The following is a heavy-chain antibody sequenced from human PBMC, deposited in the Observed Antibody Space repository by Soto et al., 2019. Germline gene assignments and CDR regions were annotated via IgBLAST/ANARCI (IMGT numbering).Heavy chain of an antibody. J-gene: IGHJ6*03. D-gene: IGHD1-7*01. Sequence: ASVKVSCKASGYTFTSYAMNWVRQAPGQGLEWMGWINTNTGNPTYAQGFTGRFVFSLDTSVSTAYLQICSLKAEDTAVYYCARGTGTTHYYYMDVWGKGTTVTVSS. CDR2: INTNTGNP. CDR1: GYTFTSYA. CDR3: ARGTGTTHYYYMDV. V-gene: IGHV7-4-1*01.